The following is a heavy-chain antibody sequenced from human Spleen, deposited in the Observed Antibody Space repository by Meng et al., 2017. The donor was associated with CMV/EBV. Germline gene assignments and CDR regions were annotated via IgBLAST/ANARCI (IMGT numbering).Heavy chain of an antibody. D-gene: IGHD6-13*01. V-gene: IGHV3-21*04. J-gene: IGHJ3*01. CDR2: ISSSRSYI. CDR3: AKEPRSWYGGDGFDV. Sequence: GGSLRLSCAASGFTFSSYAMSWVRQAPGKGLEWVSSISSSRSYIYYADSVKGRFTISRDNAKNSLYLQMNSLRAEDTAVYYCAKEPRSWYGGDGFDVWGHGTMVTVSS. CDR1: GFTFSSYA.